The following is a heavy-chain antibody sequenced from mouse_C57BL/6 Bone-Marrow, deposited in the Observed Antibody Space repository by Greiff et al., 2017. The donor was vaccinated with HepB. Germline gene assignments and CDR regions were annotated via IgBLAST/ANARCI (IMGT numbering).Heavy chain of an antibody. V-gene: IGHV5-6*01. J-gene: IGHJ1*03. CDR2: ISSGGSYT. D-gene: IGHD1-1*01. CDR1: GSTFSSYG. Sequence: EVQLVESGGDLVKPGGSLKLSCAASGSTFSSYGMSWVRQTPDKRLEWVATISSGGSYTYYPDSVKGRFTISRDNAKNTLYLQMSSLKSEDTAMYYCARDYYGSSYDWYFDVWGTGTTVTVSS. CDR3: ARDYYGSSYDWYFDV.